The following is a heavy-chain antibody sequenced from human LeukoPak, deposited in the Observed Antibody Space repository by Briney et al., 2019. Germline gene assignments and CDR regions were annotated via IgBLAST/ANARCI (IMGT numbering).Heavy chain of an antibody. CDR2: ISSSSSYI. J-gene: IGHJ4*02. Sequence: PGGSLRLSCAASGFTFSSYSMNWVRQAPGKGLEWVSSISSSSSYIYYADSVKGRFTISRDNAKNSLYLQMNSLRAEDTAVYYCARDSGDYDILTGYLDYWGQGTLVTVSS. CDR3: ARDSGDYDILTGYLDY. CDR1: GFTFSSYS. V-gene: IGHV3-21*04. D-gene: IGHD3-9*01.